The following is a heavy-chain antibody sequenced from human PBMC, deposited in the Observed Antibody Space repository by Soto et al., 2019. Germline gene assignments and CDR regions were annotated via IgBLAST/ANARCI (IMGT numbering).Heavy chain of an antibody. Sequence: SETLSRTCTFSGGSLSSSIYYLCWIRHPPRNCLEWIGSIYYSGSTYYNPSLKSRVTISLDTSKNQFSLRLNSVTAADAALYYCAAGDYYGSGTYYNGWFDSWGQGTLVTVSS. CDR3: AAGDYYGSGTYYNGWFDS. D-gene: IGHD3-10*01. CDR1: GGSLSSSIYY. J-gene: IGHJ5*01. V-gene: IGHV4-39*01. CDR2: IYYSGST.